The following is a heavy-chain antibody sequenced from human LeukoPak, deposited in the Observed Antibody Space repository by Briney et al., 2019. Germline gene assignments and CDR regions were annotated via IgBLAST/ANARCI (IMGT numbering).Heavy chain of an antibody. J-gene: IGHJ6*03. D-gene: IGHD2-15*01. Sequence: ASVKVSCKASGYTFNTYGITWVRQAPGQGLEWMGWISGYNGKTKYAQKLQGRVTMTTDTSTSTAYMELRSLRSGDTAVYYCARVRYCSGGSCYSYSYYYYMDVWGKGTTVTISS. CDR2: ISGYNGKT. CDR3: ARVRYCSGGSCYSYSYYYYMDV. CDR1: GYTFNTYG. V-gene: IGHV1-18*01.